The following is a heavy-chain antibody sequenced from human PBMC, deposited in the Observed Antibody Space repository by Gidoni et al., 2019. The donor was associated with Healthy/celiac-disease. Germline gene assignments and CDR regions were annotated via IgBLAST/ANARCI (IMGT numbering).Heavy chain of an antibody. J-gene: IGHJ4*02. V-gene: IGHV4-34*01. CDR2: INHSGST. D-gene: IGHD3-16*01. CDR1: GWSFSGYY. Sequence: QVQLQQWGAGLLKPSETLSLTCAVYGWSFSGYYWSWIRQPPGKGLEWIGEINHSGSTNYNPSLKSRVTISVDTSKNQFSLKLSSVTAADTALYYCARGYPQGGGIDYWGQGTLVTVSS. CDR3: ARGYPQGGGIDY.